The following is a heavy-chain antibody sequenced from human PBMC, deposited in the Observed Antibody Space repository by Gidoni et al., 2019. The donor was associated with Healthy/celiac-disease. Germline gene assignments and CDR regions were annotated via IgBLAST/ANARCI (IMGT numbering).Heavy chain of an antibody. CDR3: ARDPNRYCSSTSCVTRYYYYYGMDV. CDR1: GGPFSSYA. V-gene: IGHV1-69*01. D-gene: IGHD2-2*01. J-gene: IGHJ6*02. Sequence: QVQLVQSGAEVKKLGSSVTVSCTASGGPFSSYAISWVPQAPGQGLAWMGGIIPIFGTAIYAQKFQGRVTITADESTSTAYMELSSLRSEDTAVYYCARDPNRYCSSTSCVTRYYYYYGMDVWGQGTTVTVSS. CDR2: IIPIFGTA.